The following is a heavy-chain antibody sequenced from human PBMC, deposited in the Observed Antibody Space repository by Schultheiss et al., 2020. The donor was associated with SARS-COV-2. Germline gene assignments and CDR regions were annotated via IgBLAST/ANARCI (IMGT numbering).Heavy chain of an antibody. CDR2: IKQDGSEK. CDR3: APPARLDY. V-gene: IGHV3-7*03. CDR1: GFTVSSNY. Sequence: GESLKISCAASGFTVSSNYMSWVRQAPGKGLEWVANIKQDGSEKYYVDSVKGRFTISRDNAKNSLYLQMNSLRAEDTAVYYCAPPARLDYWGQGTLVTFSS. J-gene: IGHJ4*02.